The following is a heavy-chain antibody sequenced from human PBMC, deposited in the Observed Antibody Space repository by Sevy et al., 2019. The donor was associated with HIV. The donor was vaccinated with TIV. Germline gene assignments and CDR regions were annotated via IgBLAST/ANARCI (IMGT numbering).Heavy chain of an antibody. V-gene: IGHV3-23*01. CDR2: IRDSGEST. CDR3: ATGGDFWSGYSNDAFDI. J-gene: IGHJ3*02. Sequence: GGSLRLSCAASGFTFSSYAMSWFRQAPGKGLEWVSTIRDSGESTYNADAVKGRFTISRDNSKNTLNLQMNSLRADDTAVYYCATGGDFWSGYSNDAFDIWGQGKMVTVSS. D-gene: IGHD3-3*01. CDR1: GFTFSSYA.